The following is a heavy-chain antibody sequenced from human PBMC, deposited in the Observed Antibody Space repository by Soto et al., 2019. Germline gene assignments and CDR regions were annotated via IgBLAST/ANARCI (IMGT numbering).Heavy chain of an antibody. V-gene: IGHV3-48*03. D-gene: IGHD6-25*01. CDR1: GFTFNGYE. Sequence: PGGSLRLSCAASGFTFNGYEMNWVRQAPGKGLEWVSYNSSGGSTTYYADSVKGRFTISRDNAKNSMHLQLDSLRIEDTAVYYCARDSRGAAAFDIWGQGTMVTVSS. CDR2: NSSGGSTT. J-gene: IGHJ3*02. CDR3: ARDSRGAAAFDI.